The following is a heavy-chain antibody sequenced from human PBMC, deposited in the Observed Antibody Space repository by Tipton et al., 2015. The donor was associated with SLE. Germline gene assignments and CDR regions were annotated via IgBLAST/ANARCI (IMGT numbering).Heavy chain of an antibody. J-gene: IGHJ1*01. CDR3: ARIRSSGYYWGQYFQH. V-gene: IGHV4-31*11. Sequence: TLSLTCAVYAGSFRGYYWSWIRQHPGKGLEWIGYIYYSGSTYYNPSLKSRVTISVDTSKNQFSLKLSSVTAADTAVYYCARIRSSGYYWGQYFQHWGQGTLVTVSS. CDR1: AGSFRGYY. CDR2: IYYSGST. D-gene: IGHD3-22*01.